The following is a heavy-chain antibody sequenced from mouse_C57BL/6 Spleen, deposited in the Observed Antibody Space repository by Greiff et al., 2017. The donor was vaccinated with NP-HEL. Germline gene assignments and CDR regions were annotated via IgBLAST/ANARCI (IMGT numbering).Heavy chain of an antibody. D-gene: IGHD1-1*01. CDR2: IYIGNGYT. CDR3: ARSHYYGSRLYWYFDV. J-gene: IGHJ1*03. Sequence: VQLKQSGAELVRPGSSVKMSCKTSGYTFTSYGINWVKQRPGQGLEWIGYIYIGNGYTEYNEKFKGKATLTSDTSSSTAYMQLSSLTSEDSAIYFCARSHYYGSRLYWYFDVWGTGTTVTVSS. CDR1: GYTFTSYG. V-gene: IGHV1-58*01.